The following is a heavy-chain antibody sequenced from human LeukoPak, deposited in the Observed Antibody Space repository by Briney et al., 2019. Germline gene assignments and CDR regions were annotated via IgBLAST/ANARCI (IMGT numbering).Heavy chain of an antibody. CDR1: GYTFTGYY. CDR2: INPNSGGT. D-gene: IGHD3-3*01. CDR3: ARGKRISIFGVVKYYFDS. Sequence: GASVKVSCKASGYTFTGYYMHWVRQAPGQGLEWMGWINPNSGGTNYAQKFQGRVTMTRDTSISTAYMELSRLRSGDTAVYYCARGKRISIFGVVKYYFDSWGQGTLVTVSS. J-gene: IGHJ4*02. V-gene: IGHV1-2*02.